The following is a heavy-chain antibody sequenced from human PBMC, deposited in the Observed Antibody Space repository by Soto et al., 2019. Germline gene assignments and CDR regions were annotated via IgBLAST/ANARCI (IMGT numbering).Heavy chain of an antibody. D-gene: IGHD6-13*01. V-gene: IGHV4-4*07. Sequence: SETLSLTCTVSGASMNSYHWSWIRQPAGKGLEWIGHIHSSGSTNYNPSLKSRVTMSIDTSKNQFSLRLMSLTAADTAVYYCARDQGVAAAGITWFDPWGQGSLVTVSS. J-gene: IGHJ5*02. CDR1: GASMNSYH. CDR2: IHSSGST. CDR3: ARDQGVAAAGITWFDP.